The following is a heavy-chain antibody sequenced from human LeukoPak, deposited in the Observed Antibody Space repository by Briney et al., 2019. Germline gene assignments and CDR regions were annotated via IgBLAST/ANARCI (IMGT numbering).Heavy chain of an antibody. D-gene: IGHD3-3*01. CDR2: INDSGTT. CDR3: ARLDWSGFFIDY. J-gene: IGHJ4*02. CDR1: GGSFRSYH. V-gene: IGHV4-59*08. Sequence: SETLSLTCNVYGGSFRSYHWSWIRQPPGKGLEWVADINDSGTTNHNPSLKSRVTISVDTSKNQFSLILNSVTAADTAVFYCARLDWSGFFIDYWGQGILVTVSS.